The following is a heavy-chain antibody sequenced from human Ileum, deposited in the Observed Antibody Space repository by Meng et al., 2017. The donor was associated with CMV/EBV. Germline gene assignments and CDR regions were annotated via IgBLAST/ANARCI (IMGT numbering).Heavy chain of an antibody. Sequence: LRESGPGLVNPSETLSLTCTVSSASISPYYWNWIRQPAGKGLEWIGRIYTGGPTDYNPSLKSRVTMSVDTSKNQFFLNLSSVTAADTAVYYCARGQTVRGFEYWGLGILVTVSS. J-gene: IGHJ4*02. CDR3: ARGQTVRGFEY. D-gene: IGHD3-10*01. CDR2: IYTGGPT. CDR1: SASISPYY. V-gene: IGHV4-4*07.